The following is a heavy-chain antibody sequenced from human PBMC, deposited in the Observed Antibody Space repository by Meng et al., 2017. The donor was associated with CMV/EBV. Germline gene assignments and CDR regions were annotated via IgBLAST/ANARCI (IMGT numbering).Heavy chain of an antibody. J-gene: IGHJ6*02. D-gene: IGHD6-6*01. V-gene: IGHV3-7*01. CDR2: IKQDGSEK. CDR3: ARIAARTYYGMDV. CDR1: GFTFSSYW. Sequence: GGSLRLSCAASGFTFSSYWMSWVRQAPRKGLEWVANIKQDGSEKYYVDSVKGRFTISRDNAKNSLYLQMNSLRAEDTAVYYCARIAARTYYGMDVWGQGTTVTVSS.